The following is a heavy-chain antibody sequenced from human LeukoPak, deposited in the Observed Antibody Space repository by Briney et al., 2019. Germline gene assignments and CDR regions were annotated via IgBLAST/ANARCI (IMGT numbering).Heavy chain of an antibody. Sequence: GGSLRLSCAASGFTFSSYAMSWVRQAPGKGLEWVANIKQDGSEKYYVDSVKGRFTISRDNAKNSLYLQMNSLRAEDTAVYYCARDRPKYCSSTSCYRPVDYWGQGTLVTVSS. J-gene: IGHJ4*02. V-gene: IGHV3-7*01. CDR1: GFTFSSYA. CDR2: IKQDGSEK. CDR3: ARDRPKYCSSTSCYRPVDY. D-gene: IGHD2-2*02.